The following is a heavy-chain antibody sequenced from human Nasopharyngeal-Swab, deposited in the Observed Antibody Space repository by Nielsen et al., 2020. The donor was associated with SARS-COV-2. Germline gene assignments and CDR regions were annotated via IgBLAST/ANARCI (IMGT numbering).Heavy chain of an antibody. CDR2: YPGDSDT. CDR1: GYSFTSYG. V-gene: IGHV5-51*01. CDR3: ARPSFPEDFDY. J-gene: IGHJ4*02. D-gene: IGHD2-21*01. Sequence: GGSLRLYCKGSGYSFTSYGIGWVRQMPGKGLEGMGIYPGDSDTRYSPSFQGQVTITADKSISNAYLQWSSLKASDTAMYYCARPSFPEDFDYWGQGALVTVSP.